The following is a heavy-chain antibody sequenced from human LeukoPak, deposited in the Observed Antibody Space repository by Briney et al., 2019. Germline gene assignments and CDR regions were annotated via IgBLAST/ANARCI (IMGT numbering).Heavy chain of an antibody. Sequence: SETLSLTCTVSGDSISTYFWSWIRQPPGKGLEWIGSIYYSGSTNYKPSLKSRVTISIDRSKNQFSLRLNSVSAADTAVYYCARDRNHDSSGRRPSQGMDVWDQGTTVTVSS. J-gene: IGHJ6*02. CDR3: ARDRNHDSSGRRPSQGMDV. D-gene: IGHD3-22*01. CDR2: IYYSGST. CDR1: GDSISTYF. V-gene: IGHV4-59*01.